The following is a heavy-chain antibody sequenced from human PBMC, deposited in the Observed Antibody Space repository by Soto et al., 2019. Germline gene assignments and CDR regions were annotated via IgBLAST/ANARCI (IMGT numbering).Heavy chain of an antibody. V-gene: IGHV4-4*07. CDR3: ARDQGVAAAGITWFDP. CDR2: IHSSGST. D-gene: IGHD6-13*01. J-gene: IGHJ5*02. Sequence: SETLSLTCTVSGDSMNSYHWSWIRQPAGKGLEWIGHIHSSGSTNYNPSLKSRVTMSVDTSKNQFSLRLMSLTAADTAVYYCARDQGVAAAGITWFDPWGQGSLVTVSS. CDR1: GDSMNSYH.